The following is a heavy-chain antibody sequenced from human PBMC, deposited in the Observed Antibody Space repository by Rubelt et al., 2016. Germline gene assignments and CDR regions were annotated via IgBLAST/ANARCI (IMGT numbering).Heavy chain of an antibody. V-gene: IGHV1-18*01. CDR1: GYTFTSYG. CDR2: ISAYNGNT. D-gene: IGHD6-6*01. Sequence: QVQLVQSGAEVKKPGASVKVSCKASGYTFTSYGISWVRQAPGQGLEWVGWISAYNGNTNYAQKRQGEVTMTTDPATSTAYMELRSLRSDDTAVYYCARDRIRIAARQGWYFDLWGRGTLVTVSS. J-gene: IGHJ2*01. CDR3: ARDRIRIAARQGWYFDL.